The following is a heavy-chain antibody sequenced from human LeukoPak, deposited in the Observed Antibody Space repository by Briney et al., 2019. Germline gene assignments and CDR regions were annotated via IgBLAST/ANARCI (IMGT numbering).Heavy chain of an antibody. CDR1: GGTFSSSG. J-gene: IGHJ6*03. D-gene: IGHD2-2*01. Sequence: SVKVSCKASGGTFSSSGISWVRQAPGQGLEWMGGIIPMIGTPNYAQKFQGRVTITADEPTSTAYMELSSLRSEDTAVYYCASHCSSTSCYADYYYMDVWGKGTTVTVSS. CDR2: IIPMIGTP. CDR3: ASHCSSTSCYADYYYMDV. V-gene: IGHV1-69*01.